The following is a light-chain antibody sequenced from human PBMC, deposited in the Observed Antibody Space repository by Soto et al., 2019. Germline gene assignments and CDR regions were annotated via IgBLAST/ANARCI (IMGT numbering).Light chain of an antibody. J-gene: IGKJ1*01. Sequence: EIVLTQSPGTLSLSPGERATLSCRASQSVSSSYLAWYQQKPGQAPRLHIYGASSRPTGITDRFSGSGSGTDFALTISRPETEDFAVYYWQQDGSSPPWTFGKGTKVEIK. CDR2: GAS. CDR1: QSVSSSY. V-gene: IGKV3-20*01. CDR3: QQDGSSPPWT.